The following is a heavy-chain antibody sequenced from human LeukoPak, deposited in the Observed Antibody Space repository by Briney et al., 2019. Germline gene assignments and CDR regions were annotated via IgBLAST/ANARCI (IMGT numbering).Heavy chain of an antibody. D-gene: IGHD1-26*01. V-gene: IGHV3-30*04. J-gene: IGHJ4*02. CDR2: ISYDGSNK. CDR3: AKEYSGSFSPFPSYFDY. CDR1: GFTFSSYA. Sequence: PGGSLRLSCAASGFTFSSYAMYWVRQAPGKGLEWVAVISYDGSNKYYADFVKGRFTISRDNSKNTLYLQMNSLRAEDTAVYYCAKEYSGSFSPFPSYFDYWGQGTLVTVSS.